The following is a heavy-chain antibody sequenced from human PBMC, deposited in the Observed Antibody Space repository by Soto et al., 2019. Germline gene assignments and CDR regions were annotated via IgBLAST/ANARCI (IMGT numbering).Heavy chain of an antibody. D-gene: IGHD2-15*01. CDR1: GYSFTRHW. CDR3: ARGVGGTLVYLDY. Sequence: PGESLKISCKADGYSFTRHWIGWVRQVPGRGLEWVAVIYPADSDASYIPSFRVRCTISVDTSISTAYLQWTSLKASDTAMYYCARGVGGTLVYLDYWSQGALVTVPS. V-gene: IGHV5-51*01. CDR2: IYPADSDA. J-gene: IGHJ4*02.